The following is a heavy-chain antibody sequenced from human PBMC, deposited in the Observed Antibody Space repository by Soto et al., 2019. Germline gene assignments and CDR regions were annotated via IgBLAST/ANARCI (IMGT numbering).Heavy chain of an antibody. J-gene: IGHJ6*02. D-gene: IGHD3-22*01. CDR1: GFTFSSYG. CDR2: IWYDGSNK. V-gene: IGHV3-33*01. CDR3: ASYSFGSDYYPGYYYGMDV. Sequence: GGSLRLSCAASGFTFSSYGMHWVRQAPGKGLEWVAVIWYDGSNKYYADSVKGRFTISRDNSKNTLYLQMNSLRAEDTAVYYCASYSFGSDYYPGYYYGMDVWGQGTTVTVSS.